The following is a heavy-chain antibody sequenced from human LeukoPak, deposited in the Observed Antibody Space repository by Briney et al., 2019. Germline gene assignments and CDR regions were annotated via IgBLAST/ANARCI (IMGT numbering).Heavy chain of an antibody. V-gene: IGHV4-4*07. J-gene: IGHJ3*02. Sequence: RSSETLSLTCTVSGGSISSYYWSWIRQPAGKGLERIGRIYTSGSTNYNPSLKSRVTMSVDTSKNQFSLQLSSVTAADTAVYYCARDPLTYCSSTSCSWDDAFDIWGQGTMVTVSS. D-gene: IGHD2-2*01. CDR2: IYTSGST. CDR3: ARDPLTYCSSTSCSWDDAFDI. CDR1: GGSISSYY.